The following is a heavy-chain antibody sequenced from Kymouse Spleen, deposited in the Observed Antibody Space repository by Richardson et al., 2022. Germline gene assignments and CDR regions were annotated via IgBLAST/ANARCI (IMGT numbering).Heavy chain of an antibody. CDR3: ARVRYYGSGSSSTGDGMDV. Sequence: QVQLQQWGAGLLKPSETLSLTCAVYGGSFSGYYWSWIRQPPGKGLEWIGEINHSGSTNYNPSLKSRVTISVDTSKNQFSLKLSSVTAADTAVYYCARVRYYGSGSSSTGDGMDVWGQGTTVTVSS. CDR2: INHSGST. CDR1: GGSFSGYY. V-gene: IGHV4-34*01. D-gene: IGHD3-10*01. J-gene: IGHJ6*02.